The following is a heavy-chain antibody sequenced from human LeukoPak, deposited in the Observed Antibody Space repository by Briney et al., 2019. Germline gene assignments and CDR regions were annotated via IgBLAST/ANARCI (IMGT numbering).Heavy chain of an antibody. D-gene: IGHD2-2*01. CDR2: TYYRSEWHT. Sequence: SQTLSLTCAVSGDSVSNKNAAWNWIRQSPSRGLEWLGRTYYRSEWHTDYAFSVKGRITINADTSKNQFSLQLGYVTPEDTAVYYCASGWAMSWGQGTLVTVSS. CDR1: GDSVSNKNAA. J-gene: IGHJ5*02. CDR3: ASGWAMS. V-gene: IGHV6-1*01.